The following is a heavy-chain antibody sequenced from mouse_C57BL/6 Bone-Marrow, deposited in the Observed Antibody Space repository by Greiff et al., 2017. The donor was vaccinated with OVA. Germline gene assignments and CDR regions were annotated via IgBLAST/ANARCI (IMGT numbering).Heavy chain of an antibody. Sequence: DVQLVESGPGLVKPSQSLSLTCSVTGYSITSGYYWNWIRQFPGNKLEWMGYISYDGSNNYNPSLKNRISITRDTSKNQFFLKLNSVTTEDTATYYCARGEGYYFDYWGQGTTLTVSS. V-gene: IGHV3-6*01. CDR1: GYSITSGYY. CDR2: ISYDGSN. J-gene: IGHJ2*01. CDR3: ARGEGYYFDY.